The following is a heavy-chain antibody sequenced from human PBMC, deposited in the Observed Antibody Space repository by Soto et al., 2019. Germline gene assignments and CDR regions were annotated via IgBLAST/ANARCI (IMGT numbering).Heavy chain of an antibody. Sequence: QVHLVESGGGLVEPGGSLRLSCAASGFSVGDNYMTWIRQAPGKGLEWLSYSSGSGGYTNYADSVKGRFTISRDNAKNSLFLQLDSLRAEDTAVYFCARSSGRRHVFTFDYGLDVWGQGTTVTVSS. CDR1: GFSVGDNY. D-gene: IGHD3-16*01. CDR3: ARSSGRRHVFTFDYGLDV. CDR2: SSGSGGYT. V-gene: IGHV3-11*06. J-gene: IGHJ6*02.